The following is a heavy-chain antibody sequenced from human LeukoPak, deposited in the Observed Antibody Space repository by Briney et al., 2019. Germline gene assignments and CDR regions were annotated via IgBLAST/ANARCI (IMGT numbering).Heavy chain of an antibody. J-gene: IGHJ5*02. Sequence: SETLSLTCAVYGGSFSGYYWSWIRQPPGKGLEWIGEINHSGSTNYNPSLKSRVTISVDTSKNQFSLKLSSVTAADTAVYYCAGETRYSGYAFDPWGQGTLVTVSS. V-gene: IGHV4-34*01. CDR1: GGSFSGYY. CDR2: INHSGST. D-gene: IGHD5-12*01. CDR3: AGETRYSGYAFDP.